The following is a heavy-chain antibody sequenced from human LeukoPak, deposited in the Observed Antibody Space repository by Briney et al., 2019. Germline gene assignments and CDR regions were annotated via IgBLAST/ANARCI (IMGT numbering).Heavy chain of an antibody. V-gene: IGHV4-31*03. D-gene: IGHD3-16*01. CDR1: GGSISSGGYY. Sequence: SETLSLTCTVSGGSISSGGYYWSWIRQHPGKGLEWIGYIYYSGSTYYNLSLKSRVTISVDTSKNQFSLKLSSVTAADTAVYYCARDKLGYFDYWGQGTLVTVSS. CDR2: IYYSGST. J-gene: IGHJ4*02. CDR3: ARDKLGYFDY.